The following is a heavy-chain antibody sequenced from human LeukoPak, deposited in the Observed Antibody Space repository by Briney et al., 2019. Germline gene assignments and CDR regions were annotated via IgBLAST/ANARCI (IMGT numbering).Heavy chain of an antibody. CDR3: ARVPSMIRGVVNYGMDV. V-gene: IGHV1-2*02. D-gene: IGHD3-10*01. Sequence: ASVKVSCKTSGYSFTGYFMHWVRQAPGKGLEWMGWINPNSGDTKYAQRFQGRVTMTRDTSINTAYMELRRLTSDDTAVYYCARVPSMIRGVVNYGMDVWGQGTTVTVSS. J-gene: IGHJ6*02. CDR1: GYSFTGYF. CDR2: INPNSGDT.